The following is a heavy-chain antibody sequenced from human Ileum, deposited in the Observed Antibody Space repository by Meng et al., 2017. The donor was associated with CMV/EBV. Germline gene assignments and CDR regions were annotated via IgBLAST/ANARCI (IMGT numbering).Heavy chain of an antibody. CDR1: GFNFSRYW. Sequence: CGASGFNFSRYWMHWGRQVAGKGRVWVSRINRDGRSRSYADAVRDRFTVSRDSAKNTLYLQMNSLRAEDTAIYYCARELETNYGIDYWGQGTLVTVSS. J-gene: IGHJ4*02. D-gene: IGHD3-10*01. CDR3: ARELETNYGIDY. CDR2: INRDGRSR. V-gene: IGHV3-74*01.